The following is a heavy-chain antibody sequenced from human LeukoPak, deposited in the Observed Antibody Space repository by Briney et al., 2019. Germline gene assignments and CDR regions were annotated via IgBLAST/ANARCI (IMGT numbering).Heavy chain of an antibody. CDR3: ARDKYDFWSGYYTHDAFDI. CDR2: INWNGGST. CDR1: GFTFDDYG. Sequence: GGSLRLSCAASGFTFDDYGMSWVRQAPGKGLEWGSGINWNGGSTGYADSVKGRFTISRDNAKNSLYLQMNSLRAEDTALYYCARDKYDFWSGYYTHDAFDIWGQGTMVTVSS. V-gene: IGHV3-20*04. D-gene: IGHD3-3*01. J-gene: IGHJ3*02.